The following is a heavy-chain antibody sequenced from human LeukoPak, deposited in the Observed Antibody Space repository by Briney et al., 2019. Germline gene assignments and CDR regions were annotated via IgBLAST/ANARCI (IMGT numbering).Heavy chain of an antibody. CDR2: ISGNGGRT. Sequence: GGSLRLSCAASGFTFSSYAMSWVRQAPGKGLEWVSVISGNGGRTYYADSVKGRFTISRDNSKNTLYLQMTNLRAADTAVYYCAKDLSRAVAADWFDPWDQGSLVTVSS. D-gene: IGHD6-19*01. CDR1: GFTFSSYA. V-gene: IGHV3-23*01. J-gene: IGHJ5*02. CDR3: AKDLSRAVAADWFDP.